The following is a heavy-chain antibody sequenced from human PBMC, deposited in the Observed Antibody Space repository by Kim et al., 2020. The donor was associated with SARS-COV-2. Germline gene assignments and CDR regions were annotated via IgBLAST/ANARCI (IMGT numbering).Heavy chain of an antibody. J-gene: IGHJ3*02. Sequence: GGSLRLSCAASGFSLIVHYMDWSRQTPGKGLEWLGRIRAKSNSYSREYATSVKGRFTIPRDVSKNSRYLQLTSLKPEDTAGNYCAKVAATTYGHEGFDI. CDR1: GFSLIVHY. V-gene: IGHV3-72*01. D-gene: IGHD4-17*01. CDR3: AKVAATTYGHEGFDI. CDR2: IRAKSNSYSR.